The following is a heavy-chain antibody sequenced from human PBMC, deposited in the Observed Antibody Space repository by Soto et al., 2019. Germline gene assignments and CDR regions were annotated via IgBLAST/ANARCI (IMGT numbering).Heavy chain of an antibody. V-gene: IGHV3-48*01. CDR2: ISSSSSTI. CDR3: ARDRSYYYMDV. Sequence: PGGSLRLSCAASGFTFSSYSMNWVRQAPGKGLEWVSYISSSSSTIYYADSVKGRFTISRDNAKNSLYLQMNSLRAEDTAVYYCARDRSYYYMDVWGKGTTVTVSS. J-gene: IGHJ6*03. CDR1: GFTFSSYS.